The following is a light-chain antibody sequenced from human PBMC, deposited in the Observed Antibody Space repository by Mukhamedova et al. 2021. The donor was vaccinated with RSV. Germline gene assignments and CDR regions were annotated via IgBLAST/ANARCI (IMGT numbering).Light chain of an antibody. Sequence: WYQRRVHGKAPNLLIYAASSLQSGVPSRFSGSGSGTDFTLTISSLQPEDFVTYYCQDSYSTLFTFAPGTHVDI. CDR2: AAS. CDR3: QDSYSTLFT. V-gene: IGKV1-39*01. J-gene: IGKJ3*01.